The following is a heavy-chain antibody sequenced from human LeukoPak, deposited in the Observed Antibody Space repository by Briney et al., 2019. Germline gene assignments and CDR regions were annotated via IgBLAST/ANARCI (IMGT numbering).Heavy chain of an antibody. Sequence: GGSLRLSCAASGFTFSNAWMSWVRQAPGKGLEWVGRIKSKTDGGTTDYAAPVKGRFTISRDDSKNTLYLQMNSLKTEDTAAYYCTTDHPEYYYGSGSYYKPFFDYWGQGTLVTVSS. CDR2: IKSKTDGGTT. J-gene: IGHJ4*02. V-gene: IGHV3-15*01. CDR1: GFTFSNAW. CDR3: TTDHPEYYYGSGSYYKPFFDY. D-gene: IGHD3-10*01.